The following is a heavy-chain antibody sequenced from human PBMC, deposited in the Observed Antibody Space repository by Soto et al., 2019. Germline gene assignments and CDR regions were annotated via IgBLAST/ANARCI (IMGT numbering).Heavy chain of an antibody. Sequence: SQTLSLTCAISGDSVSSNSAAWNWIRQSPSRGLEWLGRTYYRSKWYNDYAVSVKSRITINPDTSKNQFSLQLNSVTPEDTAVYYCASTYSSRWYVSHAFDLWGQGTMVTVSS. D-gene: IGHD6-19*01. V-gene: IGHV6-1*01. CDR2: TYYRSKWYN. J-gene: IGHJ3*01. CDR3: ASTYSSRWYVSHAFDL. CDR1: GDSVSSNSAA.